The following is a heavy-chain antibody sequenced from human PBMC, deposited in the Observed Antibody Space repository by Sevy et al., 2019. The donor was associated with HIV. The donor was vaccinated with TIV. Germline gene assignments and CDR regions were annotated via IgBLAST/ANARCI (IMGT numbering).Heavy chain of an antibody. V-gene: IGHV3-53*01. CDR3: ARDLLDHKRSGGSCYGAMDV. D-gene: IGHD2-15*01. J-gene: IGHJ6*02. Sequence: GGSLRLSCAASGFTVSSNYMSWVRQAPGKGLEWVSVIYSGGSTYYADSVKGRFTISRDNSKNTLYLQMNSLRAEDTAVYYCARDLLDHKRSGGSCYGAMDVWGQGTTVTVS. CDR1: GFTVSSNY. CDR2: IYSGGST.